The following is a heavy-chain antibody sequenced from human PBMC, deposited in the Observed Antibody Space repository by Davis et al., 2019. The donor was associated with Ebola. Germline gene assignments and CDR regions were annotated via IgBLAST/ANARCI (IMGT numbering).Heavy chain of an antibody. CDR2: ISHAGSDK. Sequence: GGSLRLSCTASGFTFSSHLMDWVRQAPGQGLEWVALISHAGSDKYYADSVKGRFTISRDNSKNTLYLQMNSLRAEDTAVYYCGRDNDHYSFEIWGQGTMVTVSS. V-gene: IGHV3-30*07. J-gene: IGHJ3*02. CDR3: GRDNDHYSFEI. CDR1: GFTFSSHL. D-gene: IGHD3-10*01.